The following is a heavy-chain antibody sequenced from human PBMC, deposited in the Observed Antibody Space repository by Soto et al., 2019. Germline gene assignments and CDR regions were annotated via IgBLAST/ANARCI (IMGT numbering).Heavy chain of an antibody. D-gene: IGHD1-26*01. J-gene: IGHJ4*02. V-gene: IGHV5-10-1*01. Sequence: EPLKLNRRCCGYGFTRYGTSLVLQMPWKGLEWMGRIDPSDSYTNYSPSFQGHVTISADKSISTAYLQWSSLKASDTALYYCERQTSGSYYYFDYWAQRTLVTVSS. CDR3: ERQTSGSYYYFDY. CDR1: GYGFTRYG. CDR2: IDPSDSYT.